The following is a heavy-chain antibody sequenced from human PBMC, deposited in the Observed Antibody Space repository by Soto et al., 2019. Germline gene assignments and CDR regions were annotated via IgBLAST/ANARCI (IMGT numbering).Heavy chain of an antibody. CDR1: GFTVSSNY. CDR2: IYSGGST. D-gene: IGHD2-8*01. Sequence: GGSLRLSCAASGFTVSSNYMSWVRQAPGKGLEWVSVIYSGGSTYYADSVKGRFTISRDNPKNTLYLQMNSLRAEDTAVYYCARDRGYCTNGVCHKYGMDVWGQGTTVTVSS. J-gene: IGHJ6*02. V-gene: IGHV3-53*01. CDR3: ARDRGYCTNGVCHKYGMDV.